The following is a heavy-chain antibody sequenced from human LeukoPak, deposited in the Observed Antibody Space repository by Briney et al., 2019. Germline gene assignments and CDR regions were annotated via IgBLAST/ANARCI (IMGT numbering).Heavy chain of an antibody. D-gene: IGHD6-19*01. J-gene: IGHJ4*02. CDR3: ARVAYSSGWFAVYFDY. CDR2: INPSGGST. V-gene: IGHV1-46*01. Sequence: GASVKVSCKASGYTFTSYYMHWVRQAPGQGLEWMGLINPSGGSTSYAQKFQGRVTMTRDTSTSTVYMELSSLRSEDTAVYYCARVAYSSGWFAVYFDYWGQGTLVTVSS. CDR1: GYTFTSYY.